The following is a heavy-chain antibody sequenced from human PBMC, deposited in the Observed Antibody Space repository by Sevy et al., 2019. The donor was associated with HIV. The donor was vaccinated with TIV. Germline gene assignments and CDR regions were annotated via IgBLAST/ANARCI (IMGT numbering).Heavy chain of an antibody. J-gene: IGHJ6*02. CDR1: GFTFDEYA. CDR3: VKDAFTYYDSSGRIDD. D-gene: IGHD3-22*01. V-gene: IGHV3-9*01. Sequence: GGSLRLSCAASGFTFDEYAMHWVRQAPGKGQEWVAGISSKSGSIGYVDSVKGRFTISRDNAKNSLYLQMNSLRGEDTALYYCVKDAFTYYDSSGRIDDWGQGTTVTVSS. CDR2: ISSKSGSI.